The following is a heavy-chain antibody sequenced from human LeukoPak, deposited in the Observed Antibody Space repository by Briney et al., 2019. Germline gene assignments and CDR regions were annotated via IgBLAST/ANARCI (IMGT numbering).Heavy chain of an antibody. D-gene: IGHD6-6*01. CDR3: ARDFEYSSSYLDY. J-gene: IGHJ4*02. Sequence: GASVKVSCKSSGGTFSSYTISWVRQAPGQGLEWMGRIIPILGIANYAQKFQGRVTITADKSTSTAYMELSSLRSEDTAVYYCARDFEYSSSYLDYWGQGTLVTVCS. V-gene: IGHV1-69*04. CDR2: IIPILGIA. CDR1: GGTFSSYT.